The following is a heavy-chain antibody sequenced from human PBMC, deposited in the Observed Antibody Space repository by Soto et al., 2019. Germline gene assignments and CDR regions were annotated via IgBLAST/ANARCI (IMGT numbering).Heavy chain of an antibody. V-gene: IGHV1-69*13. D-gene: IGHD4-4*01. CDR1: GGTFSSYA. CDR3: ARGGDYSNYRLDYYYGMDV. J-gene: IGHJ6*02. Sequence: SVKVSCKASGGTFSSYAISWVRQAPGQGLEWMGGIIPIFGTANYAQKFQGRVTITADESTSTAYMELRSLRSDDTAVYYCARGGDYSNYRLDYYYGMDVWGQGTTVTVSS. CDR2: IIPIFGTA.